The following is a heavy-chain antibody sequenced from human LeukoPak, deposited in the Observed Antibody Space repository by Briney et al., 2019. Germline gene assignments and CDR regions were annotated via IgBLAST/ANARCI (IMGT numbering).Heavy chain of an antibody. Sequence: SETLSLTCTVSGYSISSGCYWGWIRQPPGKGLEWIGTIYHSGTTDYNPSLRSRVTISLDTSKNQFSLKLSSVTAADTAVYYCARVERSGDYYDTSDAPWGQGTLVTVSS. J-gene: IGHJ5*02. D-gene: IGHD3-22*01. CDR1: GYSISSGCY. V-gene: IGHV4-38-2*02. CDR2: IYHSGTT. CDR3: ARVERSGDYYDTSDAP.